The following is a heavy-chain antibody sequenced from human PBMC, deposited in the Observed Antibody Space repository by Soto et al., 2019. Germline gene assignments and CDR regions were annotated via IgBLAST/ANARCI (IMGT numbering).Heavy chain of an antibody. CDR2: INPSAGNA. D-gene: IGHD4-17*01. J-gene: IGHJ4*02. CDR3: ARLAAVTPPFYYDF. CDR1: GYTFISYY. Sequence: ASVKVSCKASGYTFISYYMHWVRQAPGQGFEWMGVINPSAGNAVYAQKFQGRVTMTRDTSTSTVYMELSSLRSEDTAMYYCARLAAVTPPFYYDFWSQGIQVTAPQ. V-gene: IGHV1-46*01.